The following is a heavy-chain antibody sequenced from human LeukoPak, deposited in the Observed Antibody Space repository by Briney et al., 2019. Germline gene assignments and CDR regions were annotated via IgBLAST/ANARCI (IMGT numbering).Heavy chain of an antibody. Sequence: PGGSLRLSCAASGFTFSSYSMNWVRQAPGKGLDWVSVIGASGADTYYADSVKGRFTISRDNAKNTLYLHMSSLRAEDTAVYFCARRPRDSSGYYLGAFHAWGQGTTVTVSS. D-gene: IGHD3-22*01. CDR2: IGASGADT. CDR3: ARRPRDSSGYYLGAFHA. V-gene: IGHV3-23*01. CDR1: GFTFSSYS. J-gene: IGHJ3*01.